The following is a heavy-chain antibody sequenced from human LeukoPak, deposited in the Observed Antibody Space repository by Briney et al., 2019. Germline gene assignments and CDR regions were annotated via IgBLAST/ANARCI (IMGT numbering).Heavy chain of an antibody. V-gene: IGHV4-34*01. D-gene: IGHD4-17*01. CDR1: GGSFSGYY. Sequence: PSETLSLTCAVYGGSFSGYYWSWIRQPPGKGLEWIGEINHSGSTNYNPSLKSRVTISVDTSKNQFSLKLNSVTAADTAVYYCARAKTATTIDYWGQGTLVTVSS. J-gene: IGHJ4*02. CDR3: ARAKTATTIDY. CDR2: INHSGST.